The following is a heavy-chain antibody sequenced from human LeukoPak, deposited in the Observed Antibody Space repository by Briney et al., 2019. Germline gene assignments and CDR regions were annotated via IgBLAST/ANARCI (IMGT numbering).Heavy chain of an antibody. CDR2: ISGSGGNT. Sequence: PGGSLRLSCAASGFTFSSYFFSWVRQAPGKGLERVSSISGSGGNTYYPDSVKGRFTVSRDNSKDTLFLQMNSLRAEDTAVYYCARYCSGLSCYSGLYWGQGTLVADSS. CDR3: ARYCSGLSCYSGLY. V-gene: IGHV3-23*01. D-gene: IGHD2-15*01. CDR1: GFTFSSYF. J-gene: IGHJ4*02.